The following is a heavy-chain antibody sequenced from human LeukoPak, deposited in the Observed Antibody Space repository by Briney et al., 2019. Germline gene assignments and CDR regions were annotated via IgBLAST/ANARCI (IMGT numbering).Heavy chain of an antibody. Sequence: GASVKVSCKASGYTFTGYFMHWVRQAPGQGLEWMGRINPNSGGTNYAQKFQGRVTMTRDTSISTAYMELSRLGSDDTAVYYCARDLGSYYGDYWGQGTLVTVSS. D-gene: IGHD1-26*01. CDR3: ARDLGSYYGDY. V-gene: IGHV1-2*06. J-gene: IGHJ4*02. CDR2: INPNSGGT. CDR1: GYTFTGYF.